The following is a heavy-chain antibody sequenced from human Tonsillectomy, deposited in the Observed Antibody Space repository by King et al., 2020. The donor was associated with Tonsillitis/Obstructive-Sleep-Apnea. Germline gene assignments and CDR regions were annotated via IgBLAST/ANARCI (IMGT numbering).Heavy chain of an antibody. Sequence: VQLVESGGGVVQPGRSLRLSCAASGFTFSSYGMHWVRQAPGKGLEWVAVIWYDGSNKYYADSVKGRFTISRDNSKNTLYLQMNSLRAEDTAVYYCARSGYSSGGRGPSFDYWGQGTLVTVSS. V-gene: IGHV3-33*01. J-gene: IGHJ4*02. CDR2: IWYDGSNK. CDR1: GFTFSSYG. CDR3: ARSGYSSGGRGPSFDY. D-gene: IGHD6-19*01.